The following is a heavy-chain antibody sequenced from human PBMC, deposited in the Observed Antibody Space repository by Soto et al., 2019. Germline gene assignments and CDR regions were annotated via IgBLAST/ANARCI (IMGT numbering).Heavy chain of an antibody. Sequence: SETLSVTCAVYGGSFSGYDWSWIRQHPGKGLEWIGEINHSGSTNYNPSLKSRVTISVDRSKNQFSLKLSSVTAADTAVYYCAAGGGLPRYYWGQGTLVTVSS. CDR2: INHSGST. D-gene: IGHD5-12*01. V-gene: IGHV4-34*01. CDR1: GGSFSGYD. CDR3: AAGGGLPRYY. J-gene: IGHJ4*02.